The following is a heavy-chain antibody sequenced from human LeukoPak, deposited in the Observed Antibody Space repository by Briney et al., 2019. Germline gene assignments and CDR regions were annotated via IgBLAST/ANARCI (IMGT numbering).Heavy chain of an antibody. V-gene: IGHV4-34*01. J-gene: IGHJ4*02. Sequence: RTSETLSLTCAVYGGSFSGYYWSWIRQPPGKGLEWIGEINHSGSTNYNPSLKSRVTISVDTSKNQFSLKLSSVTAADTAVYYCARDGYTLYYLDYWGQGTLVTVSS. CDR2: INHSGST. D-gene: IGHD5-24*01. CDR1: GGSFSGYY. CDR3: ARDGYTLYYLDY.